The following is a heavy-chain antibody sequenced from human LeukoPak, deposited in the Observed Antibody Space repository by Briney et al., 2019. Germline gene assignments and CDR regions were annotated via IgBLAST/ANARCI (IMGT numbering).Heavy chain of an antibody. Sequence: AETLSFTCTVSGGSISSYHWSWLRQPAGKGLAGVGRIYTSGSTNYNPSLNSRVTMSVDTSKNQFSLKLSSVTAAATAVYYCARQTTRWGIVGALDYWGQGTLVTVSS. J-gene: IGHJ4*02. V-gene: IGHV4-4*07. D-gene: IGHD1-26*01. CDR1: GGSISSYH. CDR3: ARQTTRWGIVGALDY. CDR2: IYTSGST.